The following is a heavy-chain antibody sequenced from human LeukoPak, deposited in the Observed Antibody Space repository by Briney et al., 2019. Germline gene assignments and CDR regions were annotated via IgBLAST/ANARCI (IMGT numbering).Heavy chain of an antibody. Sequence: ASVKVFCKASGYTFTSYDFNWVRQATGQRPEWMGWMSPNSGDTGYAQKFQDRVTMTRNTSISTAYMELSSLRSDDTAVYYCARGPPNWGYDYWGPGTLVTVSS. CDR3: ARGPPNWGYDY. CDR1: GYTFTSYD. V-gene: IGHV1-8*01. CDR2: MSPNSGDT. D-gene: IGHD7-27*01. J-gene: IGHJ4*02.